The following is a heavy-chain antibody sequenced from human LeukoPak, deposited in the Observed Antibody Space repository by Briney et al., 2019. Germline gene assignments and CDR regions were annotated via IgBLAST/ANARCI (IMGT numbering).Heavy chain of an antibody. V-gene: IGHV4-34*01. Sequence: SETLSLTCAVYGGSFSGYYWSWIRQPPGKGLEWIGEINHSGSTNYNPSLKSRVTISVDTSKNQFSLKLSSVTAADTAVYYCASRIGLLESYFDYWGQGTLVTVSS. CDR1: GGSFSGYY. D-gene: IGHD2-15*01. CDR2: INHSGST. J-gene: IGHJ4*02. CDR3: ASRIGLLESYFDY.